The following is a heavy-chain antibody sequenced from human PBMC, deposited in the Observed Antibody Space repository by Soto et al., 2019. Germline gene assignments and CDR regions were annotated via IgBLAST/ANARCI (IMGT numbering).Heavy chain of an antibody. Sequence: QVHLVQSGAEVKKPGSSVKVSCKASGGSFYNYAVTWVRQAPGQGREWVGSIIPIFDKPNYAQKFQGRVTLTANTSTSIAYMELSSLSFGDTAVYYCAKRTGLAARLASPAYYGLDVWGQGTTVTVSS. CDR1: GGSFYNYA. V-gene: IGHV1-69*06. CDR3: AKRTGLAARLASPAYYGLDV. D-gene: IGHD6-6*01. CDR2: IIPIFDKP. J-gene: IGHJ6*02.